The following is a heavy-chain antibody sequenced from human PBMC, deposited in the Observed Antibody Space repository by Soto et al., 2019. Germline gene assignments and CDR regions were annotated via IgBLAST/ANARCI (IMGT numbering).Heavy chain of an antibody. J-gene: IGHJ4*02. CDR2: INHCGST. V-gene: IGHV4-34*01. Sequence: SETLSLTCAVYGGSFSGYYWSWIRQPPGKGLEWIGEINHCGSTNYNPSLKSRVTISVDTSKNQFSLKLSSVTAADTAVYYCARANCSGGSCYSYFDYWGQGTLVTVSS. D-gene: IGHD2-15*01. CDR3: ARANCSGGSCYSYFDY. CDR1: GGSFSGYY.